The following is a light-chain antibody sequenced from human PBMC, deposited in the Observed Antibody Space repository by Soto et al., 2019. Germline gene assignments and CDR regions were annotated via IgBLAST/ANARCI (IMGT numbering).Light chain of an antibody. CDR3: QHYGTSPPALT. CDR1: QSVSSSH. V-gene: IGKV3-20*01. CDR2: GAS. Sequence: DIVLTQSPGTLSLPPGERAILSCSASQSVSSSHLAWYQQKTGQAPRLLIYGASSRATGIPDRFSGSGSGTDFSLTISRLEPEDFAVYYCQHYGTSPPALTFGGGTKVEIK. J-gene: IGKJ4*01.